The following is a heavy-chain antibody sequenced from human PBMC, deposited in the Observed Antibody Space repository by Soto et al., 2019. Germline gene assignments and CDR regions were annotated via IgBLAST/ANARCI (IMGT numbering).Heavy chain of an antibody. V-gene: IGHV4-59*08. D-gene: IGHD5-12*01. CDR1: GGSISSYY. CDR2: IYYSGST. Sequence: SETLSLTCTVSGGSISSYYWSWIRQPPGKGLEWIGYIYYSGSTNYNPSLKSRVTISVDTSKNQFSLKLSSVTAADTAVYYCARLRGPGRWLQSPNSYYYGMDVWGQGTRVTVS. J-gene: IGHJ6*02. CDR3: ARLRGPGRWLQSPNSYYYGMDV.